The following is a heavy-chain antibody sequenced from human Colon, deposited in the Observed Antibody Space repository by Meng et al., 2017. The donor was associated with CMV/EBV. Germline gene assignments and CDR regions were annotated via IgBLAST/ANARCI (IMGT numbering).Heavy chain of an antibody. V-gene: IGHV3-23*01. CDR3: AKGLSTAVCTVNTLPDY. J-gene: IGHJ4*02. Sequence: GESLKISCAASGFSFSSYGMNWVRQAPGKGLEWVSTIRGNGGATHYADSVKGRFTISRDNSKNTVSLQMNSLRAADTALYYCAKGLSTAVCTVNTLPDYWAQGTLVTVSS. CDR2: IRGNGGAT. D-gene: IGHD2-8*01. CDR1: GFSFSSYG.